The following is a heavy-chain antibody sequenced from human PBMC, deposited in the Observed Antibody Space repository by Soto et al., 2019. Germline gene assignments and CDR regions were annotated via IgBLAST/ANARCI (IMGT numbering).Heavy chain of an antibody. CDR2: IKQDGSEI. Sequence: PGGSLRLSCVGSGFTFGSYWMSWVRQAPGGGLEWVANIKQDGSEIHYLESVKGRFTIFRDNAKKSLYLQMTSLSAEDTAVYFCATYSGSYFPVGHDRWGQGTLVTVSP. D-gene: IGHD1-26*01. J-gene: IGHJ5*02. CDR1: GFTFGSYW. CDR3: ATYSGSYFPVGHDR. V-gene: IGHV3-7*01.